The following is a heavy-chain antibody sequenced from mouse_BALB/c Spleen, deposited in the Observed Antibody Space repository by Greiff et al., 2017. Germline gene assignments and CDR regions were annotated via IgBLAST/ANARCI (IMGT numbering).Heavy chain of an antibody. Sequence: VKLMESGPGLVRPSQSLSITCTVSGFSLTSYGVHWVRQSPGKGLEWLGVIWSGGSTDYNAAFISRLSVSKDNSKSQVFFKMNSLQANDTAIYYCARDGLYAMDYWGQGTSVTVSS. CDR3: ARDGLYAMDY. CDR1: GFSLTSYG. J-gene: IGHJ4*01. V-gene: IGHV2-2*02. D-gene: IGHD1-2*01. CDR2: IWSGGST.